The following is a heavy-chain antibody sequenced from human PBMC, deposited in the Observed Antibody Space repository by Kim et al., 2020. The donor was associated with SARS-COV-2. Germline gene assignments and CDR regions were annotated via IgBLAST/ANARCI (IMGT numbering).Heavy chain of an antibody. V-gene: IGHV4-31*03. CDR1: GGSISSSGYY. Sequence: SETLSLTCTVSGGSISSSGYYWSWIRQHPEKGLEWIGFISYSGSTHYNPSLKSRVTIAADTSKNQFSLKLSSVIAADTAVYYCARGGELGRGDWFDPWGQRTLVTVSS. CDR2: ISYSGST. CDR3: ARGGELGRGDWFDP. D-gene: IGHD1-26*01. J-gene: IGHJ5*02.